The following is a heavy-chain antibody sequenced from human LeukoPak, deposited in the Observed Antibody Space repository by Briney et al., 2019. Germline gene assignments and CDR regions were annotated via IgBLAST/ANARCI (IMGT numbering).Heavy chain of an antibody. CDR1: GYTFTSYG. V-gene: IGHV1-18*01. CDR2: ISAYNGNT. Sequence: GASVKVSCKASGYTFTSYGISWVRQAPGQGLEWMVWISAYNGNTNYAQKLQGRVTMTTDTSTSTAYMELRSLRSDDTAVYYCARGKSGIAAAGNDYWGQGTLITVSS. J-gene: IGHJ4*02. D-gene: IGHD6-13*01. CDR3: ARGKSGIAAAGNDY.